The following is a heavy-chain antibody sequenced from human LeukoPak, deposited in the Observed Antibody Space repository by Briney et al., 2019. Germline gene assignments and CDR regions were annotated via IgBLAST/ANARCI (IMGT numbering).Heavy chain of an antibody. V-gene: IGHV1-8*02. D-gene: IGHD2-15*01. J-gene: IGHJ6*02. Sequence: ASVKVSCKASGYTFTGYYMHWVRQAPGQGLEWMGWMNPNSGNTGYAQKFQGRVTMTRNTSISTAYMELSSLRSGDTAVYYCARGSRQGCWDVWGQGTTVTVSS. CDR3: ARGSRQGCWDV. CDR2: MNPNSGNT. CDR1: GYTFTGYY.